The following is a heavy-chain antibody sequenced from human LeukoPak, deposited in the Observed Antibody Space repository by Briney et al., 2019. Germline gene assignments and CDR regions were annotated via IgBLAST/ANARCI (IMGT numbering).Heavy chain of an antibody. Sequence: GGSLRLSCAASGFTFSTYSMNWVRQAPGKGLEWVSSISGSSIYIYYADSVKGRFTISRVNAKNSLYLQMNSLRAEDTAVYYCARDPPYYDSSGYYYDYWGQGTLVTVSS. D-gene: IGHD3-22*01. CDR2: ISGSSIYI. J-gene: IGHJ4*02. CDR1: GFTFSTYS. CDR3: ARDPPYYDSSGYYYDY. V-gene: IGHV3-21*01.